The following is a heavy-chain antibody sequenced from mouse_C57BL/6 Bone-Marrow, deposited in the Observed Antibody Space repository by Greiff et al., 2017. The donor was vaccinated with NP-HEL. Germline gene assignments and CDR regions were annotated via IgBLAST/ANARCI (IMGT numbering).Heavy chain of an antibody. Sequence: QVQLQQPGAELVKPGASVKLSCKASGYTFTGYLMHWVKQRPGRGLEWIGRIDPNSGGTKYNEKFKSKATLTVDKPSSTAYMQLNSLTSEDSAVCYSTRYYYGSNSFDYWGQGTTLTVSS. D-gene: IGHD1-1*01. CDR1: GYTFTGYL. CDR3: TRYYYGSNSFDY. V-gene: IGHV1-72*01. CDR2: IDPNSGGT. J-gene: IGHJ2*01.